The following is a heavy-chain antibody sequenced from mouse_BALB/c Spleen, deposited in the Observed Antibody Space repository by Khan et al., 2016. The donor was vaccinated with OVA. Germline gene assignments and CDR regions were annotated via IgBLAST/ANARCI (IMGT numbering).Heavy chain of an antibody. D-gene: IGHD1-1*01. J-gene: IGHJ3*01. CDR3: ARLAYFYDSEGFAY. Sequence: EVQLVESGGDVVKPGGSLKLSFAASGFTFSTYGMSWVRQTPDKRLEWVATVSTGGHYTYYPDTVKGRFTVSRDNAKDTLYLQMSSLKSEDTAMFYCARLAYFYDSEGFAYWGQGTLVTVSA. CDR1: GFTFSTYG. V-gene: IGHV5-6*01. CDR2: VSTGGHYT.